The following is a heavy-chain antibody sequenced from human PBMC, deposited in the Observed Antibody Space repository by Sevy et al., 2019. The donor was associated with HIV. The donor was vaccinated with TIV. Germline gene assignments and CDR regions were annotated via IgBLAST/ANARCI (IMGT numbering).Heavy chain of an antibody. CDR2: ISPLNGDT. CDR1: GYTFTSYI. J-gene: IGHJ4*02. D-gene: IGHD2-8*02. V-gene: IGHV1-18*01. CDR3: ARGYCTGGSRSPGGF. Sequence: ASVKVSCKTSGYTFTSYIINWVRQAPGQGLEWMGWISPLNGDTKYVQKFQGRVTMSIDTSTSTAYMDLRSLRSDDTAVYYCARGYCTGGSRSPGGFWGQGTLVTVSS.